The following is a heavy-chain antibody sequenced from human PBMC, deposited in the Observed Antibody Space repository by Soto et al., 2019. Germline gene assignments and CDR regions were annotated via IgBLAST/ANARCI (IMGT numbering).Heavy chain of an antibody. CDR3: AREGSLRFLEWRPDYYYYGMDV. D-gene: IGHD3-3*01. J-gene: IGHJ6*02. CDR2: IIPIFGTA. Sequence: ASVKVSCKASGGTFSSYAISWVRQAPGQGLEWMGGIIPIFGTANYARKFQGRVTITADESTSTAYMELSSLRSEDTAVYYCAREGSLRFLEWRPDYYYYGMDVWGQGTTVTVSS. V-gene: IGHV1-69*13. CDR1: GGTFSSYA.